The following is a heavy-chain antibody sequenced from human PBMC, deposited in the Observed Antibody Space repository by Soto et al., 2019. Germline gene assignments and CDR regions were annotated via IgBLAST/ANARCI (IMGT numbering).Heavy chain of an antibody. J-gene: IGHJ4*02. V-gene: IGHV1-69*13. CDR3: ATSEGRDGYSFDY. Sequence: SVKVSCKASGVTFNRQDMRWVRQAPGQGLEWMGGIIPSFGTRHYGEKFQDRVTITADESAGTAYLELSSLTSEDTPAYYCATSEGRDGYSFDYWGPGTLVTVSS. CDR1: GVTFNRQD. D-gene: IGHD5-12*01. CDR2: IIPSFGTR.